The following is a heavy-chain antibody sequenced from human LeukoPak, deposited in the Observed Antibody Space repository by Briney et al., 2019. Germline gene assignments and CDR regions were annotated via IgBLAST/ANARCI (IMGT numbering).Heavy chain of an antibody. CDR1: GGSISSYY. CDR3: ARDGLLGRLDP. V-gene: IGHV4-59*01. D-gene: IGHD7-27*01. Sequence: PSETLSLTCTVSGGSISSYYWSWIRQPPGKGLEWIGYIYYSGSTNYNPSLKSRVTISVDTSKNQFSLKLSSVTAADTAVYYCARDGLLGRLDPWGQGTLVTVSS. CDR2: IYYSGST. J-gene: IGHJ5*02.